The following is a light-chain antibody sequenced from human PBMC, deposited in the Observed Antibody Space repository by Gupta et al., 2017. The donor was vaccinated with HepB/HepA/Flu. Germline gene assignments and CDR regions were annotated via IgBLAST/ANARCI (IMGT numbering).Light chain of an antibody. Sequence: DIVMTQSPDSLAVSLGERATINCTSSPSVVYSSNNKNYLAWYQQKPGQPPKLLIYWAPTRESGVPDRFSGSGSGTDFTLTISSLQAEDVAVYYCQQYYSTPVTFGQGTKVEIK. CDR3: QQYYSTPVT. CDR2: WAP. J-gene: IGKJ1*01. V-gene: IGKV4-1*01. CDR1: PSVVYSSNNKNY.